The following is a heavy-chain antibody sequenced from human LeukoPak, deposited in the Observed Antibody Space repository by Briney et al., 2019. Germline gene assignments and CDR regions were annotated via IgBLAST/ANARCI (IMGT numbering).Heavy chain of an antibody. CDR2: IYSSGST. D-gene: IGHD3-16*01. Sequence: PSETLSLTCTVSGGSINNYYWSWIRQPPGKGLEWIGYIYSSGSTNYNPSLKSRVTISVDTSKNQFSLKLSSVTAADTAVYYCARRTLCCGERFDPWGQGTLVTVPS. J-gene: IGHJ5*02. CDR3: ARRTLCCGERFDP. V-gene: IGHV4-59*08. CDR1: GGSINNYY.